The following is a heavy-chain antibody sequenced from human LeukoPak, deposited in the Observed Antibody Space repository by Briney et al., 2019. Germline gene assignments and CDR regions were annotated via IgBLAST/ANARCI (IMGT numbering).Heavy chain of an antibody. CDR3: ARGDDILTGYFRGFDY. Sequence: ASVKVSCKASGYTFTSYGISWVRQAPGQGLEWMGWISAYNGDTNYAQKFRGRVTMTTDTSTTTAYMELRSLRSDDTAVYYCARGDDILTGYFRGFDYWGQGTLVTVSS. CDR1: GYTFTSYG. D-gene: IGHD3-9*01. CDR2: ISAYNGDT. J-gene: IGHJ4*02. V-gene: IGHV1-18*01.